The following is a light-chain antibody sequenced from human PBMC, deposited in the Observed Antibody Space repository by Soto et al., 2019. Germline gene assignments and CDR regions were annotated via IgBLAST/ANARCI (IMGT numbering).Light chain of an antibody. CDR1: QDMSNY. CDR3: QQYDILLTIT. CDR2: DAS. Sequence: DIQMTQSPSSLSASVGDRVTITCQASQDMSNYLNWYQQKPGKAPKVLIYDASNLATGVPSRFSGSGSGTDFTLTISSLQPEDIATYYCQQYDILLTITFGQGTRLEIK. V-gene: IGKV1-33*01. J-gene: IGKJ5*01.